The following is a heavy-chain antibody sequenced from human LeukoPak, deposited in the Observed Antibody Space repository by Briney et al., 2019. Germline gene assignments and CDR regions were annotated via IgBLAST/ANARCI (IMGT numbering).Heavy chain of an antibody. CDR2: ISYDGGNT. CDR1: GVTFSHYP. CDR3: ASLLTSGRLAYFFDY. J-gene: IGHJ4*02. V-gene: IGHV3-30-3*02. D-gene: IGHD3-9*01. Sequence: GRSLRLSCVASGVTFSHYPLHWVRQAPGKGLEWVADISYDGGNTYYADSEKGGFTISRHNSKNTVYLQMSSLRTEDTAVYYCASLLTSGRLAYFFDYWGQGTLVTVSS.